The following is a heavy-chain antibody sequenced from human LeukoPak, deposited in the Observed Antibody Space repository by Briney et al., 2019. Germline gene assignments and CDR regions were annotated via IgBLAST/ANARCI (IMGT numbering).Heavy chain of an antibody. CDR2: IYYSGST. CDR3: ARDRTIAADGTVYSYGMHV. V-gene: IGHV4-59*01. D-gene: IGHD6-13*01. CDR1: GGSISSYY. J-gene: IGHJ6*02. Sequence: SETLSLTCTVSGGSISSYYWSWIRQPPGKGLEWIGYIYYSGSTNYNPSLKSRVTISVDTSKNQFSLKLSSVTAADTALYYCARDRTIAADGTVYSYGMHVWGQGTTVTVSS.